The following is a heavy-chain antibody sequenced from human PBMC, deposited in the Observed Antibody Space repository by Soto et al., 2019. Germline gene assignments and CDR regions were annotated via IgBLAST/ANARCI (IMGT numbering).Heavy chain of an antibody. CDR1: GGSISSGDYY. CDR2: IYYSGST. V-gene: IGHV4-30-4*01. D-gene: IGHD3-10*01. Sequence: QVQLQESGPGLVKPSQTLSLTCTVSGGSISSGDYYWSWIRQPPGKGLEWIGYIYYSGSTYYNPSLKSRVTITVDSAKNQFSLKLSSVTAADTAVYYCARGSGSSGSSHYWGQGTLVTVSS. CDR3: ARGSGSSGSSHY. J-gene: IGHJ4*02.